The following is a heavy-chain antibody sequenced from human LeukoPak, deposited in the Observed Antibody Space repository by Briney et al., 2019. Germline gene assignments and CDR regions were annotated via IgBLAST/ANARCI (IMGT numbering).Heavy chain of an antibody. J-gene: IGHJ6*03. Sequence: SETLSLTCAVYGGSFSGYYWSWIRQPPGRGLDWIGEINHSGSTNYNPSLKSRVTISVDTSKNQFSLKLSSVTAADTAVYYCARRITMVRGVKYYYYMDVWGKGTTVTVSS. V-gene: IGHV4-34*01. CDR1: GGSFSGYY. CDR2: INHSGST. CDR3: ARRITMVRGVKYYYYMDV. D-gene: IGHD3-10*01.